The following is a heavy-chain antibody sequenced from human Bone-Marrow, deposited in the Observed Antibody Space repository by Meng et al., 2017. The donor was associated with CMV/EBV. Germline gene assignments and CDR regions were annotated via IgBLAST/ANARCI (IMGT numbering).Heavy chain of an antibody. Sequence: LKISCAASGFPFSRDWISWVRQAPGKGLGWVANIKQDENERYYVDSVKGRFTISRDNAKNSLYLQMNILRVEDTALCNCVRVGPGPGGAFDLWGYGKMVTVS. CDR2: IKQDENER. V-gene: IGHV3-7*01. CDR1: GFPFSRDW. J-gene: IGHJ3*01. D-gene: IGHD3-10*01. CDR3: VRVGPGPGGAFDL.